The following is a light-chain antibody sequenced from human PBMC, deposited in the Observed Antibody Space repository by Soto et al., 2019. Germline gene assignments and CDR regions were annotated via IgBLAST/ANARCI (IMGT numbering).Light chain of an antibody. CDR3: QQYGSSPWT. J-gene: IGKJ1*01. CDR2: DVS. V-gene: IGKV3-20*01. Sequence: EIVLTESPVPLSLSPGERSTLSCRASQSVDNYLAWYQQKPGQAPRLLIYDVSNRATGIPDRFSGSGSGTDFTLTISRLEPEDFAVYYCQQYGSSPWTFGQGTKVDIK. CDR1: QSVDNY.